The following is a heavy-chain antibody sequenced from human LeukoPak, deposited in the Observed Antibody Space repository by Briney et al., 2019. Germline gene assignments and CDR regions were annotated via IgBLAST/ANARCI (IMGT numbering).Heavy chain of an antibody. CDR2: INPNSGGT. V-gene: IGHV1-2*02. D-gene: IGHD6-19*01. CDR1: GYTFTGYY. Sequence: ASVKVSCKASGYTFTGYYMHWVRQAPGQGLEWMGWINPNSGGTNYAQKFQGRVTMTRNTSISTAYMELSSLRSEDTAVYYCARGGGAVAGRYNWFDPWGQGTLVTVSS. CDR3: ARGGGAVAGRYNWFDP. J-gene: IGHJ5*02.